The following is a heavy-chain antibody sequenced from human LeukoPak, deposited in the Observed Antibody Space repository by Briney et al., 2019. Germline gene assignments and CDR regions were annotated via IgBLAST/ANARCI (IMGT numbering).Heavy chain of an antibody. Sequence: GGSLRLSCAASGFTFSSYGMHWVRQAPGKGLEWMAVIWYDGSNKYYADSVKGQFTISRDNSKNTLYLQMNSLRAEDTAVYYCARESGTVQTHLRYWGQGTLVTVSS. D-gene: IGHD1-14*01. CDR2: IWYDGSNK. V-gene: IGHV3-33*01. CDR1: GFTFSSYG. CDR3: ARESGTVQTHLRY. J-gene: IGHJ4*02.